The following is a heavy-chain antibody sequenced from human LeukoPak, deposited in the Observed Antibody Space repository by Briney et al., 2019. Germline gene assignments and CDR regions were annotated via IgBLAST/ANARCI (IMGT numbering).Heavy chain of an antibody. Sequence: GGSLRLSCAASGFTFSSYWMHWVRQAPGKGLVWVSRLDSDGGSTSYADSVKGRFTLSRDNAKNTLYLQMDSLRAADTAVYYCSRGFGSGSSLPFDFWGQGTLVTVSS. V-gene: IGHV3-74*01. CDR3: SRGFGSGSSLPFDF. CDR2: LDSDGGST. CDR1: GFTFSSYW. J-gene: IGHJ4*02. D-gene: IGHD3-10*01.